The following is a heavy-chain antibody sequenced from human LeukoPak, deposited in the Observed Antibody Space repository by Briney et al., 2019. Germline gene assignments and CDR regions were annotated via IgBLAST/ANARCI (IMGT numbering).Heavy chain of an antibody. D-gene: IGHD5-12*01. CDR3: AKVVATTRLGAFDY. Sequence: GGSLRLSCAASGFTFSSYAMSWVRQAPGKGLEWVSAISGSGGSTHYADSVKGRFTISRDNSKNTLYLQMNSLRAQDTAVYYCAKVVATTRLGAFDYWGQGTLVTVSS. CDR1: GFTFSSYA. J-gene: IGHJ4*02. CDR2: ISGSGGST. V-gene: IGHV3-23*01.